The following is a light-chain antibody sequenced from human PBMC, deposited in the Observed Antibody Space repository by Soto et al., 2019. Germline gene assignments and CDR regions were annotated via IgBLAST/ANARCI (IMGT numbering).Light chain of an antibody. CDR3: SSYTTISTYV. J-gene: IGLJ1*01. CDR2: YVR. V-gene: IGLV2-14*01. Sequence: QSALTQPASVSGSPGQSITISCTGTSSDVGGYNYVSWYQQHPGKAPKLMIYYVRDRPSGVSNRFSGSKSVNTASLTISGLQAEDEADYYCSSYTTISTYVFGTGTKVTVL. CDR1: SSDVGGYNY.